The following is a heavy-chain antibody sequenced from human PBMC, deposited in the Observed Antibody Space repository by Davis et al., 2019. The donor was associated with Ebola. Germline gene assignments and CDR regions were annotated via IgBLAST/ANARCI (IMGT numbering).Heavy chain of an antibody. CDR2: IIPIFGTA. CDR1: RGTFSSYA. D-gene: IGHD3-3*01. CDR3: ARDRGFITIFGVLGYGMDV. J-gene: IGHJ6*02. Sequence: SSVQVSCQASRGTFSSYAISWVRQAPGQGLEWMGGIIPIFGTANYAQKFQGRVTITADKSTSTAYMELSSLRSEDTAVYYCARDRGFITIFGVLGYGMDVWGQGTTVTVSS. V-gene: IGHV1-69*06.